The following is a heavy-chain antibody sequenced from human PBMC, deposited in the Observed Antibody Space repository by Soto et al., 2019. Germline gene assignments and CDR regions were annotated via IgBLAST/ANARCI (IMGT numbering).Heavy chain of an antibody. D-gene: IGHD6-6*01. CDR1: GGSINSGYYY. V-gene: IGHV4-31*03. J-gene: IGHJ5*02. Sequence: QVQLQASGPGLVKPSQALSLTCTVSGGSINSGYYYWTWIRQHPGKGLEWIGYIYNSGSTYYNPSLKSRVTISLDTSKHQFSLNLNSMTAADTSVYYCARGTSSSGDNWFDPWGQGTLVTVSS. CDR3: ARGTSSSGDNWFDP. CDR2: IYNSGST.